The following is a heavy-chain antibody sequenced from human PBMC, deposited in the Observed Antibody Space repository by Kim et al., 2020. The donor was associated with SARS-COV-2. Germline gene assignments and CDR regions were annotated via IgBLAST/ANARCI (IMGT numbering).Heavy chain of an antibody. J-gene: IGHJ4*01. CDR2: ISYDGSNK. D-gene: IGHD6-19*01. V-gene: IGHV3-30*04. CDR1: GFTFSSYA. CDR3: ARPRGYSSGNGSPPDY. Sequence: GGSLRLSCAASGFTFSSYAMHWVRQAPGKGLEWVAVISYDGSNKYYADSVKGRFTISRDNSKNTLYLQMNSLRAEDTAVYYCARPRGYSSGNGSPPDYWG.